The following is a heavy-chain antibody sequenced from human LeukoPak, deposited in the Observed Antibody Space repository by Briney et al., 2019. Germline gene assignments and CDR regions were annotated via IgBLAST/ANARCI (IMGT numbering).Heavy chain of an antibody. CDR1: GGSISSGSYY. V-gene: IGHV4-61*02. D-gene: IGHD1-26*01. CDR3: ARGASPYSVAPNP. CDR2: IYTSGST. Sequence: EPSQTLSLTCTVSGGSISSGSYYWSWIRQPAGKGLEWIGRIYTSGSTNYNPSLKSRVTISLDTSKNQFSLKLSSVTAADTAVYYCARGASPYSVAPNPWGQGTLVTVSS. J-gene: IGHJ5*02.